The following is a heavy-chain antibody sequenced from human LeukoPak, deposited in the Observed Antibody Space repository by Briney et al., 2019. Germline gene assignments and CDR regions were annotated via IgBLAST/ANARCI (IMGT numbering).Heavy chain of an antibody. Sequence: SETLSLTCTVSGGSISSYYWSWIRQPPGKGLEWIGNIYYSGSTNYNPSLKSRVTISVDTSKNQFSLKLSSVTAADTAVHYCAREFTTNAFDIWGQGTMVTVSS. D-gene: IGHD3-22*01. CDR1: GGSISSYY. V-gene: IGHV4-59*01. CDR2: IYYSGST. CDR3: AREFTTNAFDI. J-gene: IGHJ3*02.